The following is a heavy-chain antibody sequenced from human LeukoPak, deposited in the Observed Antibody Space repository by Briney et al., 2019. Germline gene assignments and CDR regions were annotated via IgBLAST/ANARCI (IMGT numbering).Heavy chain of an antibody. D-gene: IGHD5-12*01. CDR1: GGSIISTPYY. CDR3: ARNQSSIHLAYSAHDRPGPHTWFDP. V-gene: IGHV4-39*01. J-gene: IGHJ5*02. Sequence: SETLSLTCTVSGGSIISTPYYWGWIRQPPGKGLEWIGSIYYSGSTSYNPSLKSRVTMSVDTSKNQFSLRLTSVTAADTAVYFCARNQSSIHLAYSAHDRPGPHTWFDPWGQGTLVTVSS. CDR2: IYYSGST.